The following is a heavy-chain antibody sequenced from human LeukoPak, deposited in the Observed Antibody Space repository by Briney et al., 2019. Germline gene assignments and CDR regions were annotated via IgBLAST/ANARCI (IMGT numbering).Heavy chain of an antibody. CDR2: IKQDGGEK. D-gene: IGHD3-3*01. J-gene: IGHJ3*02. V-gene: IGHV3-7*01. CDR1: AFTFNDYW. CDR3: ARGGATTFGLWGNAFDI. Sequence: PGGSLRLSCAASAFTFNDYWMTWVRQAPAKGLEWVANIKQDGGEKYYVDSVKGRFTISRDNAKNSLYLQMNSLRAEDTAVYYCARGGATTFGLWGNAFDIWGQGTMVTVSS.